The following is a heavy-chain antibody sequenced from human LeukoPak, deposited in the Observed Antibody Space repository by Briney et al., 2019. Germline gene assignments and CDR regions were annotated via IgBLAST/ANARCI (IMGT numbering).Heavy chain of an antibody. CDR2: ISGSGDST. CDR3: VKTYAFDI. CDR1: GFPFSNYG. J-gene: IGHJ3*02. V-gene: IGHV3-23*01. Sequence: PGGSLRLSCAASGFPFSNYGMSWLRQAPGKGLEWVSAISGSGDSTNYADSVKGRFTISRDNSKNTLYLQMNSLRAEDTAVYYCVKTYAFDIWGQGTLVTVSS.